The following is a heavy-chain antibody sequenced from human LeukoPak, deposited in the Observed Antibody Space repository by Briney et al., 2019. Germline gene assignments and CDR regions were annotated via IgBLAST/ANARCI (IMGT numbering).Heavy chain of an antibody. Sequence: SETLSLTCTVSGGSISSYYWSWIRQPPGKGLEWIGYIYYSGSTNYNPSLKSRVTISVDTSKNQCSLKLSSVTAADTAVYYCARDYDFWSGYSNVNWYFDLWGRGTLVTVSS. D-gene: IGHD3-3*01. J-gene: IGHJ2*01. CDR3: ARDYDFWSGYSNVNWYFDL. CDR1: GGSISSYY. CDR2: IYYSGST. V-gene: IGHV4-59*01.